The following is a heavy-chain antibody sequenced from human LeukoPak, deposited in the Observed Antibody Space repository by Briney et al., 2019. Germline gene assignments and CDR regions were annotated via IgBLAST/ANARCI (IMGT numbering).Heavy chain of an antibody. D-gene: IGHD3-3*01. CDR3: ARPVPPTYDFWSGYGMDV. V-gene: IGHV4-39*01. J-gene: IGHJ6*02. CDR2: IYYSGST. Sequence: SETLSLTCTVSGGSISSSSYYWGWIRQPPGKGLGWIGSIYYSGSTYYNPSLKSRVTISVDTSKNQFSLKLSSVTAADTAVYYCARPVPPTYDFWSGYGMDVWGQGTTVTVSS. CDR1: GGSISSSSYY.